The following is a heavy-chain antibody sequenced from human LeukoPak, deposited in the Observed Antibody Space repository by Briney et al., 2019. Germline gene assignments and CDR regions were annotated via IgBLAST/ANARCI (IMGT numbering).Heavy chain of an antibody. CDR2: INHSGST. CDR3: AVPAATNHNNAFDI. Sequence: SETLSLTCAVYGGSFSGYYWSWLRQPPGKGLEWIGEINHSGSTNYNPSLKSRVTISVDTSKNQFSLKLSSVTAADTAVYYCAVPAATNHNNAFDIWGQGTMVTVSS. J-gene: IGHJ3*02. D-gene: IGHD2-2*01. V-gene: IGHV4-34*01. CDR1: GGSFSGYY.